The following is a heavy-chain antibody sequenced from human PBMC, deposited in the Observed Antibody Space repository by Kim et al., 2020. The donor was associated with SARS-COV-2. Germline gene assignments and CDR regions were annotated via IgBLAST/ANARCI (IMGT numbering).Heavy chain of an antibody. D-gene: IGHD6-19*01. V-gene: IGHV3-9*01. CDR1: GFTFGDYA. J-gene: IGHJ4*02. CDR2: ISWNSGSI. Sequence: GGSLRLSCAASGFTFGDYAMHWVRQAPGKGLEWVSGISWNSGSIGYADSVKGRFTISRDNAKNSLYLQMNRLRAEDTALYYCAKDTRSIAVAGTLFDYWGQGTLVTVSS. CDR3: AKDTRSIAVAGTLFDY.